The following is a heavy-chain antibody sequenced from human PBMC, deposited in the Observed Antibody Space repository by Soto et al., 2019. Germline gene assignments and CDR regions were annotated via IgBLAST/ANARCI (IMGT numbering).Heavy chain of an antibody. CDR1: GGSISSSNW. CDR2: IFHSGKT. Sequence: PSETLSLTCAVSGGSISSSNWWTWVRQSPGKGLEWIGEIFHSGKTNYNSSLKSRVTIFVDKSRNEFSLMLTSVTAADTAVYYCASRTGAAVIPSSYYSYFGLDVWGQGTTVTV. V-gene: IGHV4-4*02. J-gene: IGHJ6*02. CDR3: ASRTGAAVIPSSYYSYFGLDV. D-gene: IGHD2-2*01.